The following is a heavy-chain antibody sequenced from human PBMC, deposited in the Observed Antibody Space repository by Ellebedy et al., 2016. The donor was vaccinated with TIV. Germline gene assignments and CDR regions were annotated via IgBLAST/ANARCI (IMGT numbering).Heavy chain of an antibody. Sequence: SGPTLVKPTPTLTLTCTFSGFSLSTSGLGVGWIRQPPGKALEWLAVIYWDDDKRYSPSLKSRLTITKDTSKNQVVLTMTNMDPVDTATYYCAHRRVDYGGNPLDTWFDYWGQGTLVTVSS. D-gene: IGHD4-23*01. CDR3: AHRRVDYGGNPLDTWFDY. V-gene: IGHV2-5*02. CDR1: GFSLSTSGLG. CDR2: IYWDDDK. J-gene: IGHJ4*02.